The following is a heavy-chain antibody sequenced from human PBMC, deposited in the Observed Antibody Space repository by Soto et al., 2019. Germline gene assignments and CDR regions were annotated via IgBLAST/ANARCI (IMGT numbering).Heavy chain of an antibody. D-gene: IGHD4-4*01. CDR2: ISSSGATP. J-gene: IGHJ6*02. V-gene: IGHV3-11*01. CDR1: GFTFSDYY. Sequence: QVQLVESGGGLVKPGGSLRLSCAASGFTFSDYYMSWIRQAPGKREKWVSYISSSGATPYYADSVKGRFTIPRDNAKNPLYLQMNSLKAEDRAVYYCARAKVTQDYYYGMDVWGQGTTVTVSS. CDR3: ARAKVTQDYYYGMDV.